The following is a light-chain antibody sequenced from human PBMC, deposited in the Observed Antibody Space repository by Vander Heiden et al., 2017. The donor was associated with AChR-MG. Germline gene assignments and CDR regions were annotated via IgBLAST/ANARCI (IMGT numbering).Light chain of an antibody. CDR3: QTWGTGIHWV. CDR1: SRHSSYA. Sequence: QLVLTQSPSASASLGASVKLTCTLSSRHSSYAIAWHQQQPEKGPRYLMKLNSDGSHSKGDGIPDLFSGSSSGAERYLTISSLQSEDEADYYCQTWGTGIHWVFGGGTKLTVL. V-gene: IGLV4-69*01. CDR2: LNSDGSH. J-gene: IGLJ3*02.